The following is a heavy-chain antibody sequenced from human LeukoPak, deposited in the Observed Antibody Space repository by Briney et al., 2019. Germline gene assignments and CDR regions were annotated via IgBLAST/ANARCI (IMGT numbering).Heavy chain of an antibody. J-gene: IGHJ6*02. Sequence: GGSLRLSCAASGFTVSNTYMSWVRRAPGKGLEWVSLIYSGGGTYSADSVKGRCTISRDISKNTLYLQMNRLRAEDTAVYYCARDRSNYLGGYYYYGMDVWRQGTTVTVSS. CDR1: GFTVSNTY. CDR2: IYSGGGT. D-gene: IGHD4-11*01. CDR3: ARDRSNYLGGYYYYGMDV. V-gene: IGHV3-53*01.